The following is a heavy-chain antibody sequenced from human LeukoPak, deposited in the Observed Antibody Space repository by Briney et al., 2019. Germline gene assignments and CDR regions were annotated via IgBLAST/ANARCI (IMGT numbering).Heavy chain of an antibody. CDR1: GGSFSGYY. Sequence: SETLSLTCAVYGGSFSGYYWSWIRQPPGKGLEWIGEINHSGSTNYNPSLKSRVTISVDTSKNQFSLKLSSVTAADTAVYYCARGDLDNSIVGAAPFDLWGRGTLVTVSS. D-gene: IGHD1-26*01. CDR3: ARGDLDNSIVGAAPFDL. J-gene: IGHJ2*01. V-gene: IGHV4-34*01. CDR2: INHSGST.